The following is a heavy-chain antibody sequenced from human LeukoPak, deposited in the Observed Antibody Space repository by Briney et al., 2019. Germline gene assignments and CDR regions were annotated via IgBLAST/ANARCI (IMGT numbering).Heavy chain of an antibody. Sequence: PSETLSLTCTVSGGSISSSSYYWGWIRQPPGKGLEWIGSIYYSGSTYYNPSLKSRVTISVDTSKNQFSLKLSSVTAADTAVYYCARREWELWLGYCYMDVWGKGTTVTVSS. CDR3: ARREWELWLGYCYMDV. CDR2: IYYSGST. D-gene: IGHD5-18*01. J-gene: IGHJ6*03. CDR1: GGSISSSSYY. V-gene: IGHV4-39*01.